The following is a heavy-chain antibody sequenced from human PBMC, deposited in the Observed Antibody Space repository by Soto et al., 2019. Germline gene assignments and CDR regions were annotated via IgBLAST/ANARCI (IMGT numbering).Heavy chain of an antibody. CDR3: ARAGYDYVWGSYRYDAFDI. V-gene: IGHV1-8*01. D-gene: IGHD3-16*02. CDR2: MNPNSGNT. CDR1: GYTFTSYD. Sequence: GASVKVSCKASGYTFTSYDINWVRQATGQGLEWMGWMNPNSGNTGYAQKFQGRVTMTRNTSISTAYMELSSLRSEDTAVYYCARAGYDYVWGSYRYDAFDIWGQGTMVTVSS. J-gene: IGHJ3*02.